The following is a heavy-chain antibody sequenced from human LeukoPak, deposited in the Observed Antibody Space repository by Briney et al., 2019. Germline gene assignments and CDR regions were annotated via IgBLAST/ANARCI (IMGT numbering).Heavy chain of an antibody. CDR2: ISSSSSYI. CDR3: ARDSPYCSGGSCYNYYYGMDV. J-gene: IGHJ6*02. Sequence: GGSLRLSCAASGFTFSSYSMTWVRQAPGKGLEWVSSISSSSSYIYYADSVKGRFTISRDNAKNSLYLQMNSLRAEDTAVYYCARDSPYCSGGSCYNYYYGMDVWGQGTTVTVS. V-gene: IGHV3-21*01. CDR1: GFTFSSYS. D-gene: IGHD2-15*01.